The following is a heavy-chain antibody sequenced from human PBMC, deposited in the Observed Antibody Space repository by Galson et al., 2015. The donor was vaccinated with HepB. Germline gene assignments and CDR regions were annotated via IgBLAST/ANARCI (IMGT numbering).Heavy chain of an antibody. CDR1: GFTVSSNY. Sequence: SLRLSCAASGFTVSSNYMSWVRQAPGKGLEWVSVIYSGGSTYYADSMKGRFTISRDNSKNTLYLQMNSLRAEDTAVYYCAREGYYDSSGADYWGQGTLVTVSS. CDR2: IYSGGST. J-gene: IGHJ4*02. V-gene: IGHV3-66*02. CDR3: AREGYYDSSGADY. D-gene: IGHD3-22*01.